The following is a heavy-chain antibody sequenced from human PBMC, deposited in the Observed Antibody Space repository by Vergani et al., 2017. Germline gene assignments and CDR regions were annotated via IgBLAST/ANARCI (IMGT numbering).Heavy chain of an antibody. J-gene: IGHJ4*02. V-gene: IGHV3-53*01. CDR2: SDSGAHT. D-gene: IGHD2-15*01. Sequence: EVQLVESGGGLIQPGGSLRLSCAASGFTVSSNYMSWVRQAPGKGLEWVSTISDSGAHTYYGDSVKGRFTISRDNSKNTVFLQMNRLRAEDTAVYYCAKASWYHYSDYWGQGTVVTVSS. CDR1: GFTVSSNY. CDR3: AKASWYHYSDY.